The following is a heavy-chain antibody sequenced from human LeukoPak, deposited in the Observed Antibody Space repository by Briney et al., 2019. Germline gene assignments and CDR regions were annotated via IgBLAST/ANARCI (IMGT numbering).Heavy chain of an antibody. D-gene: IGHD6-13*01. Sequence: GGSLRLSCAASGFTFSSYGMHWVRQAPGKGLEWVAVIWYDGGNKYYADSVKGRFTISRDNSKNTLYLQMNSLSAEDTAVYYCAKGQSIAAAGPLDYWGQGTLVTVSS. V-gene: IGHV3-33*06. J-gene: IGHJ4*02. CDR1: GFTFSSYG. CDR2: IWYDGGNK. CDR3: AKGQSIAAAGPLDY.